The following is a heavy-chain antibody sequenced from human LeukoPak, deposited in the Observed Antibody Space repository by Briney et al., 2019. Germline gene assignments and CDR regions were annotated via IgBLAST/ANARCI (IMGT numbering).Heavy chain of an antibody. CDR1: GFTFSSDD. D-gene: IGHD3-3*01. Sequence: GGSLRLSCAASGFTFSSDDMSWVRQAPGKGLEWVSAISGSGGSTYYADSVKGRFTISRDNSKNTLYLQMDSLRAEDTAVYYCAKDGGKDFWSGYYLDYWGQGTLVTVSS. CDR3: AKDGGKDFWSGYYLDY. CDR2: ISGSGGST. V-gene: IGHV3-23*01. J-gene: IGHJ4*02.